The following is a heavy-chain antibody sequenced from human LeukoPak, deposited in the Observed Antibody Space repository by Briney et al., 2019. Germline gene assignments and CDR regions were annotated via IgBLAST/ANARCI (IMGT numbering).Heavy chain of an antibody. CDR3: ATAVI. V-gene: IGHV3-48*03. J-gene: IGHJ3*02. CDR2: VSKSGGTM. CDR1: GFTLSSYE. Sequence: GGSLRLSCEASGFTLSSYEMNWFRQAPGKGLEWVSYVSKSGGTMKNADSVKGRFTVSRDNAKNSLYLQMNSLTAEDTAVYYCATAVIRGRGTMVTVSS.